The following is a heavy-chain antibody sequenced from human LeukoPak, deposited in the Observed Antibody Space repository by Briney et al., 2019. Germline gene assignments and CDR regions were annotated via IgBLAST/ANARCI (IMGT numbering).Heavy chain of an antibody. CDR2: ISGSGGST. J-gene: IGHJ6*02. D-gene: IGHD3-16*02. CDR1: GFTFSSYA. Sequence: GGSLRLSCAASGFTFSSYAMSWVRQAPGKGLEWVSAISGSGGSTYYADSVKGRFTISRDNSKNTLYLQMNSLRAEDTAVYYCAKGPIVPLYYYYGMDVWGQATTLTVSS. V-gene: IGHV3-23*01. CDR3: AKGPIVPLYYYYGMDV.